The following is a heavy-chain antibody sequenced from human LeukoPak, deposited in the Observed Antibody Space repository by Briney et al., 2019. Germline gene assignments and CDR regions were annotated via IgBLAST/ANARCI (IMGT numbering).Heavy chain of an antibody. J-gene: IGHJ6*03. Sequence: GXXLKISCKGSGYSFTSYWIGWVRQLPGKGLEWMGIIYPGDSDTRYSPSFQGQVTISADKSIRTASLQWRSLKAAGTAMYYCARLGNDFWSGYYPPDKKSYYYMDVWGKGTTVTVSS. CDR2: IYPGDSDT. CDR1: GYSFTSYW. V-gene: IGHV5-51*01. D-gene: IGHD3-3*01. CDR3: ARLGNDFWSGYYPPDKKSYYYMDV.